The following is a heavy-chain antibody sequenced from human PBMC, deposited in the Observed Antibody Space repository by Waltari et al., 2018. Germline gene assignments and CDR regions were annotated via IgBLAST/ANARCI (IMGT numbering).Heavy chain of an antibody. CDR2: IYYSGRT. Sequence: QLQLQESGPGLVKPSETLSLTCTVSGGSISSSSYYWGWIRQTPGKGLEWIGSIYYSGRTYYNPALQRRVTISVGTSKNQFYLKLSSVTAAYTAVYYCARDWHDHRTIDYWGQGTLVTVSS. D-gene: IGHD1-1*01. J-gene: IGHJ4*02. CDR3: ARDWHDHRTIDY. CDR1: GGSISSSSYY. V-gene: IGHV4-39*07.